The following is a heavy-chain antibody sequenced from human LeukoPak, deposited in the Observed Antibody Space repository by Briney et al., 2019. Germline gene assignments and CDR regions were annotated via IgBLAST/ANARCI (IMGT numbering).Heavy chain of an antibody. CDR1: GFTFSRYS. J-gene: IGHJ6*02. CDR2: ISSSSSYI. V-gene: IGHV3-21*01. Sequence: GGSLRLSCAASGFTFSRYSMNWVRQAPGKGLEWVSSISSSSSYIYYADSVKGRFTISRDNAKNSLYLQMNSLRAEDTAVYYCARGEKNSYGPDYYYGMDVWGQGTTVTVSS. CDR3: ARGEKNSYGPDYYYGMDV. D-gene: IGHD5-18*01.